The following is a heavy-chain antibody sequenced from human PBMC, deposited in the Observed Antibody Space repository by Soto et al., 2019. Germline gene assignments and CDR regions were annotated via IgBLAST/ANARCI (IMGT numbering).Heavy chain of an antibody. CDR1: GGSVSSGSYY. Sequence: QVQLQESGPGLVKPSETLSLTCTVSGGSVSSGSYYWSWIRQPPGKGLEWIGYIYYSGSTNYTPPPHSRATLSADTPQTQFSLKLSSVTAADTAVYYCARYSSSWNYLLWGQGTPVTVSS. CDR3: ARYSSSWNYLL. V-gene: IGHV4-61*01. D-gene: IGHD1-7*01. CDR2: IYYSGST. J-gene: IGHJ4*02.